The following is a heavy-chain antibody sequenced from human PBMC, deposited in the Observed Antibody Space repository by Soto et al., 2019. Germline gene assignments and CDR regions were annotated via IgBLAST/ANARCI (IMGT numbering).Heavy chain of an antibody. CDR1: GGTFSSYA. Sequence: QVQLVQSGAEVKKPGSSVKVSCKASGGTFSSYAISWVRQAPGQGLEWMGGIIPILGTADYAQKFQDRVTITADESTSTAYMELSSLRSEDTAVYYCATPPEGGTAYYYSGMDVWGQGTTVTVSS. CDR2: IIPILGTA. CDR3: ATPPEGGTAYYYSGMDV. J-gene: IGHJ6*02. V-gene: IGHV1-69*12. D-gene: IGHD3-16*01.